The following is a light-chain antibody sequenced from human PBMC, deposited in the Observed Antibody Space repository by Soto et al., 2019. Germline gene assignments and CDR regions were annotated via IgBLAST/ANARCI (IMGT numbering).Light chain of an antibody. CDR1: QSISRTY. V-gene: IGKV3-20*01. CDR3: QQYGRSGT. CDR2: ATS. Sequence: PGERATLSWRACQSISRTYLAWYQQKPVQAPRLLIYATSSRATGIPDRFSGSGSGTDFTLTISRLEPEDFAVYYCQQYGRSGTFGQGTKVDIK. J-gene: IGKJ1*01.